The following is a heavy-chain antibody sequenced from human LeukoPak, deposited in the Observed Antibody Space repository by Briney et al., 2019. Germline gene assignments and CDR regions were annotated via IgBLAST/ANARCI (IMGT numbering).Heavy chain of an antibody. CDR2: ISSSGSTI. CDR1: GFTFSSYG. CDR3: ARYTTMITMIVVARGWFDP. V-gene: IGHV3-48*04. J-gene: IGHJ5*02. Sequence: PGGSLRLSCAASGFTFSSYGMHWVRQAPGKGLEWVSYISSSGSTIYYADSVKGRFTISRDNAKNSLYLQMNSLGAEDTAVYYCARYTTMITMIVVARGWFDPWGQGTLVTVSS. D-gene: IGHD3-22*01.